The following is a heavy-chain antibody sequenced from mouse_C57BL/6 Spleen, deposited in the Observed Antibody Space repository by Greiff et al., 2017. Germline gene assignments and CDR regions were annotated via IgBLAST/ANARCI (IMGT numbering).Heavy chain of an antibody. J-gene: IGHJ2*01. Sequence: LQESGAELARPGASVKLSCKASGYTFTSYGISWVKQRTGQGLEWIGEIYPRSGNTYYNEKFKGKATLTADKSSSTAYMELRSLTSEDSAVYFCARGPITTVVATNFDYWGQGTTLTVSS. CDR2: IYPRSGNT. V-gene: IGHV1-81*01. CDR3: ARGPITTVVATNFDY. CDR1: GYTFTSYG. D-gene: IGHD1-1*01.